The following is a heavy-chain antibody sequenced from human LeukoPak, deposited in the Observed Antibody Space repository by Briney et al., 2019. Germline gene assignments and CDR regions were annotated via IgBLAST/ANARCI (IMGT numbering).Heavy chain of an antibody. CDR3: ARARYCSGGSCPHGGGMDV. CDR2: IIPIFGTA. V-gene: IGHV1-69*01. D-gene: IGHD2-15*01. CDR1: GGTFSSYA. Sequence: SSVKVSFKASGGTFSSYAISWVRQAPGQGLEWMGGIIPIFGTANYAQKFQGRVTITADESTSTAYMEPSSLRSEDTAVYYCARARYCSGGSCPHGGGMDVWGQGTTVTVSS. J-gene: IGHJ6*02.